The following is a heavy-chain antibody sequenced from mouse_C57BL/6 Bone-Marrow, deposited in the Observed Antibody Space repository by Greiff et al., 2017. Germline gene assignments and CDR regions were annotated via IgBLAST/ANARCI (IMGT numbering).Heavy chain of an antibody. CDR3: ASDYYGSRGFDY. D-gene: IGHD1-1*01. Sequence: QVQLQQSGPELVKPGASVKISCKASGYSFTSYYIHWVKQRPGQGLEWIGWIYPGSGNTKYNEKFKGKATLTADTSSSPAYMQLSSLTSEDSAVYYCASDYYGSRGFDYWGQGTTLTVSS. CDR1: GYSFTSYY. CDR2: IYPGSGNT. V-gene: IGHV1-66*01. J-gene: IGHJ2*01.